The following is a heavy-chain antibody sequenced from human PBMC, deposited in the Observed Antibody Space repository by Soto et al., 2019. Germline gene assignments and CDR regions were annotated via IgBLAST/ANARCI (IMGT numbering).Heavy chain of an antibody. D-gene: IGHD1-26*01. J-gene: IGHJ6*02. V-gene: IGHV4-39*01. CDR1: GGSISISSYY. CDR3: ASLIVGARRGYYYYGMDV. CDR2: IYYSGST. Sequence: KASATLSLTCTVSGGSISISSYYWGWIRQPPGKGLEWMGSIYYSGSTYYNPSLKSRVTISVDTSKNQFSLKLSSVTAADTAVYYCASLIVGARRGYYYYGMDVWGQGTTVTVSS.